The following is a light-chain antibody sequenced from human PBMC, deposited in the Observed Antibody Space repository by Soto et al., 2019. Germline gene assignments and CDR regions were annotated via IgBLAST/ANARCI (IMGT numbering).Light chain of an antibody. CDR3: CSHSSSITWM. Sequence: QSALTQPASVSGSPGQSITISCSGSSGDIGGYNFVSWYQHLPGKAPKLIIFEVRFRPSGVSNRFSGSKSGNTAFLTISGLQAEDEAVYYCCSHSSSITWMFGGGTKLAVL. CDR1: SGDIGGYNF. J-gene: IGLJ3*02. V-gene: IGLV2-14*01. CDR2: EVR.